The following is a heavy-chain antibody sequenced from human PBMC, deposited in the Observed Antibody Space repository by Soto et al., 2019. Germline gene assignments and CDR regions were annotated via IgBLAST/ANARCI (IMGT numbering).Heavy chain of an antibody. D-gene: IGHD5-12*01. J-gene: IGHJ4*02. CDR3: ARVLRGYSGFEDYYDY. Sequence: PSETPSLTCTVSGYSISSNSYFWAWIRQPPGKGLEWIGSIYYSGTTYYNPSLKSRVTISVDRSKNQFSLKLSSVTAADTAVYYCARVLRGYSGFEDYYDYWGQGALVTV. CDR1: GYSISSNSYF. CDR2: IYYSGTT. V-gene: IGHV4-39*05.